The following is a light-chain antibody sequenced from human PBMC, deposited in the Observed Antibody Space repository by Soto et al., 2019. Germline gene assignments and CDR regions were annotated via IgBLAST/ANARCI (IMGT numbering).Light chain of an antibody. V-gene: IGKV1-5*03. CDR1: QSISSW. CDR3: QQYNSFPK. Sequence: DIQMTQSPSTLSASVGDRVTITCRASQSISSWLAWYQQKPGKAPKLLIYKASSLESGVPSRFSGSGSGTAITLTISSLQPDDFATYDGQQYNSFPKFGQGTKVES. J-gene: IGKJ1*01. CDR2: KAS.